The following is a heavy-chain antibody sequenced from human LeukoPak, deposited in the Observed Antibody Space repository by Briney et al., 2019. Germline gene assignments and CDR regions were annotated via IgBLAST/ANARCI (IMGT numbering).Heavy chain of an antibody. J-gene: IGHJ4*02. CDR1: GYNFTSYA. CDR3: AREGGYSYGYGNDY. CDR2: INAGNGNT. V-gene: IGHV1-3*01. D-gene: IGHD5-18*01. Sequence: GASVKVSCKASGYNFTSYAMHWVRQAPGQRLEWMGWINAGNGNTKYSQKFQGRVTITRDTSASTAYMELSSLRSEDTAVYYCAREGGYSYGYGNDYWGQGTLVTVSS.